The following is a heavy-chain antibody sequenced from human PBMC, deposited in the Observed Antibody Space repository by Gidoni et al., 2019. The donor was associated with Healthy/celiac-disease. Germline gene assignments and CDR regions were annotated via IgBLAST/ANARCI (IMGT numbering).Heavy chain of an antibody. V-gene: IGHV3-21*01. Sequence: EVQLVESGGGLVKPGGSLRLSCADSGFTFSSYSMNWVRQAPGKGLEWVSSISSSSSYIFYTDSVKGRFTISRDNAKNSLYLQMNSLRAEDTAVYYCARDLGIAARPYYFDYWGQGTLVTVSS. J-gene: IGHJ4*02. CDR3: ARDLGIAARPYYFDY. D-gene: IGHD6-6*01. CDR1: GFTFSSYS. CDR2: ISSSSSYI.